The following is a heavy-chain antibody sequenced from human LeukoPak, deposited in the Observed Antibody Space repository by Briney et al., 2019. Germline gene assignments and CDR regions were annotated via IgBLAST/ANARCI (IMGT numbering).Heavy chain of an antibody. D-gene: IGHD5-18*01. CDR1: GGSISSGDYY. CDR2: IYYSGST. Sequence: PSETLSLTCTVSGGSISSGDYYWSWIRQPPGKGLEWIGYIYYSGSTYYNPSLKSRVTISVDTSKNQFSLKLSSVTAADTAVYYCARGAEIQLWPTDYWGQGTLVTVSS. J-gene: IGHJ4*02. V-gene: IGHV4-30-4*01. CDR3: ARGAEIQLWPTDY.